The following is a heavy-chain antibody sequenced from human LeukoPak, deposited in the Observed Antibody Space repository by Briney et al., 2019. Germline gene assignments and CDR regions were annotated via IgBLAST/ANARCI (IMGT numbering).Heavy chain of an antibody. CDR3: ARDALGGIVVVVAASSNWFDP. Sequence: SVKVSCKASGYTFTSYYMHWVRQAPGQGLEWMGRIIPILGIANYAQKFQGRVTITADKSTSTAYMELSSLRSEDTAVYYCARDALGGIVVVVAASSNWFDPWGQGTLVTVSS. CDR2: IIPILGIA. J-gene: IGHJ5*02. V-gene: IGHV1-69*04. CDR1: GYTFTSYY. D-gene: IGHD2-15*01.